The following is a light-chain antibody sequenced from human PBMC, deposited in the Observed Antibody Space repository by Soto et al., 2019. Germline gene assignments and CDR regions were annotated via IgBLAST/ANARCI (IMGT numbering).Light chain of an antibody. V-gene: IGLV1-44*01. CDR2: GNN. CDR3: AAWDDSLNGYV. Sequence: QSVLTQPPSASGTPGQRVTISCSGSSSNIGSNTVNWYQQLPGTAPKLLIYGNNQRPSGVPDGFSGSKSGTSASMAISGLQSEDEAEYYCAAWDDSLNGYVFGAGTKVTVL. CDR1: SSNIGSNT. J-gene: IGLJ1*01.